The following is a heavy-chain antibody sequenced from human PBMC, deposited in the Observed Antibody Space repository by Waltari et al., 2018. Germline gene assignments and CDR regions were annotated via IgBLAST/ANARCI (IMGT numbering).Heavy chain of an antibody. CDR3: ARQRIAARPGYYYYYMDV. CDR1: GGSISSSSYY. V-gene: IGHV4-39*01. D-gene: IGHD6-6*01. Sequence: QLQLQESGPGLVKPSETLSLTCTVSGGSISSSSYYWGWIRQHPGKGLELIGSIYYSWTTDDHPSLKSRVTITVDTSKNQFSLKLSSVTAADTAVYYCARQRIAARPGYYYYYMDVWGKGTTVTVSS. J-gene: IGHJ6*03. CDR2: IYYSWTT.